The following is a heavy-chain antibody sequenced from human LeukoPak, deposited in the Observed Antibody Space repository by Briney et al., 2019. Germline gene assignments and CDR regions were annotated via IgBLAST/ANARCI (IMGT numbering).Heavy chain of an antibody. CDR2: IYYSGST. J-gene: IGHJ4*02. V-gene: IGHV4-59*01. CDR1: GDSISGYY. CDR3: ARDQAGATGY. Sequence: SETLSLTCTVSGDSISGYYWSWIRQPPGKGLEWIGYIYYSGSTNYNSSLKSRVTISVDTSKNQFSLKLSSVTAADTAVYYCARDQAGATGYWGQGALVTASS. D-gene: IGHD1-26*01.